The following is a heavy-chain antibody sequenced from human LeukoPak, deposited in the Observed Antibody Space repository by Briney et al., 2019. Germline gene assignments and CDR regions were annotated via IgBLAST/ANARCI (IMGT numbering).Heavy chain of an antibody. V-gene: IGHV4-59*01. CDR1: VGSISSYY. CDR3: ARATTGEPYSWFDP. D-gene: IGHD7-27*01. J-gene: IGHJ5*02. Sequence: KPSETLSLTCTVSVGSISSYYWSWIRQPPGKGLEWIGYIYYTGSTNYNPSLRSRVTISVDTSKNQFSLKLSSVTAADTAVYYCARATTGEPYSWFDPWGQGTLVTVSS. CDR2: IYYTGST.